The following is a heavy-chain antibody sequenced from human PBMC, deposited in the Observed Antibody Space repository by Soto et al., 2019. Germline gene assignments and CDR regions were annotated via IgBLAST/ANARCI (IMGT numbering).Heavy chain of an antibody. D-gene: IGHD4-4*01. CDR2: ISGSGGST. CDR1: GFTFSSDA. J-gene: IGHJ6*02. CDR3: AKKYSNDYYYYGVDV. Sequence: GGSLRLSCAASGFTFSSDAMSWVRQAPGRGLEWVSAISGSGGSTYYADSVKGRFTISRDNSKNTLYLQMNSLRAEDTAVYYCAKKYSNDYYYYGVDVWGQGTTVTVSS. V-gene: IGHV3-23*01.